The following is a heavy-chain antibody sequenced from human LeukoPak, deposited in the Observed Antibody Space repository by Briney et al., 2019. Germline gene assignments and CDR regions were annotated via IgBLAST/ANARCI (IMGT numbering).Heavy chain of an antibody. CDR2: IYHSGST. V-gene: IGHV4-38-2*02. Sequence: SETLSLTCTVSGYSISSGYYWGWIRQPPGKGLEWIGSIYHSGSTYYNPSLKSRVTISVDTSKNQFSLKLSSVTAADTAVYYCARGGSPGAYYDFWSGYGVSPNWFDPWGQGTLVTVSS. CDR3: ARGGSPGAYYDFWSGYGVSPNWFDP. J-gene: IGHJ5*02. CDR1: GYSISSGYY. D-gene: IGHD3-3*01.